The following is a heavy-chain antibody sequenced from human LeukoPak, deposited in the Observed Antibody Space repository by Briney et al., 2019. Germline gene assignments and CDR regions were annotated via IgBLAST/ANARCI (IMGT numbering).Heavy chain of an antibody. CDR2: ISSSSSYI. CDR3: AILPREVGAKSLFDP. D-gene: IGHD1-26*01. Sequence: KPGGSLRLSCAASGFTFSSYAMSWARQAPGKGLEWVSSISSSSSYIYYADSVKGRFTISRDNAKNSLYLQMNSLRAEDTAVYYCAILPREVGAKSLFDPWGQGTLVTASS. J-gene: IGHJ5*02. V-gene: IGHV3-21*01. CDR1: GFTFSSYA.